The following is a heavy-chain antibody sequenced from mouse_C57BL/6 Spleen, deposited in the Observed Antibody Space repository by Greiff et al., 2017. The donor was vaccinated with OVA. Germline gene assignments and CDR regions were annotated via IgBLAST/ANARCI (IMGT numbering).Heavy chain of an antibody. Sequence: QVQLKESGPELVKPGASVKISCKASGYAFSSSWMNWVKQRPGKGLEWIGRIYPGDGDTNYNGKFKGKATLTADKSSSTAYMQLSSLTSEDSAVYFCARGAIYYYGSSYFDYWGQGTTLTVSS. CDR3: ARGAIYYYGSSYFDY. D-gene: IGHD1-1*01. CDR2: IYPGDGDT. J-gene: IGHJ2*01. V-gene: IGHV1-82*01. CDR1: GYAFSSSW.